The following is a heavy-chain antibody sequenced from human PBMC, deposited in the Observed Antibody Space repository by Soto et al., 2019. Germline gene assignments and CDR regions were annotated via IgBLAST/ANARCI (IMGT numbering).Heavy chain of an antibody. CDR2: IYWDDDK. V-gene: IGHV2-5*02. CDR1: GFSLTTSGVG. J-gene: IGHJ4*02. Sequence: QITLKESGPTVVKPTETLTLTCTFSGFSLTTSGVGVGWVRQSPGKAPEWLALIYWDDDKRYSTSLNSRLIITKDTSKNQVVLTMANVDPADTATYYCAHRVLRTVFGLVTTNAIYFDFWGPGTPVVVSS. D-gene: IGHD3-3*01. CDR3: AHRVLRTVFGLVTTNAIYFDF.